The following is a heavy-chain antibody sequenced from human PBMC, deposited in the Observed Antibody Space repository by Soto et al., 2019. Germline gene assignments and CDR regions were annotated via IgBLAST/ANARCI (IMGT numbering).Heavy chain of an antibody. Sequence: SETLSLTCAVYGGSFSGYYWSWVRQPPGKGLEWIGEINHSGSTNYNPSLKSRVTISVDTSKNQFSLKLSSVTAADTAVYYCARGGIVVVPAARRFDPWGQGTLVTVSS. CDR3: ARGGIVVVPAARRFDP. CDR2: INHSGST. J-gene: IGHJ5*02. D-gene: IGHD2-2*01. V-gene: IGHV4-34*01. CDR1: GGSFSGYY.